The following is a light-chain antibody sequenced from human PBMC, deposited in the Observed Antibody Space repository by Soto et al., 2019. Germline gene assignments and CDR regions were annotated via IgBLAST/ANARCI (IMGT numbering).Light chain of an antibody. CDR1: QFVSNY. Sequence: DIQMTQSPSAMSASVGDRVTITFLASQFVSNYLSLFQQKPGKVPKRLIYAASSLQSGVPSRFSGSGSGTEFTLTISRLEPEDFAVYYCQQYGTSPQTFGQGTKVDIK. V-gene: IGKV1-17*03. CDR3: QQYGTSPQT. J-gene: IGKJ1*01. CDR2: AAS.